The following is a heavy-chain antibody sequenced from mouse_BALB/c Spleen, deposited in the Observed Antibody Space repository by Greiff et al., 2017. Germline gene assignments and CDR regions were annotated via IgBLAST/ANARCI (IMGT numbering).Heavy chain of an antibody. J-gene: IGHJ3*01. D-gene: IGHD1-1*02. V-gene: IGHV5-9-4*01. CDR1: GFTFSSYA. CDR2: ISSGGSYT. Sequence: EVQLVESGGGLVKPGGSLKLSCAASGFTFSSYAMSWVRQSPEKRLEWVAEISSGGSYTYYPDTVTGRFTISRDNAKNTLYLEMSSLRSEDTAMYYCARGLSPYWGQGTLVTVSA. CDR3: ARGLSPY.